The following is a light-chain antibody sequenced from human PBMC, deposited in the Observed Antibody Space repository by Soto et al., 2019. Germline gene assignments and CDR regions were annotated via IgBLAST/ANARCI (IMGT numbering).Light chain of an antibody. CDR3: QQYHNWPPQYT. CDR2: DAS. V-gene: IGKV3-15*01. Sequence: EIVMTQSTASLSVSPGDGATLSCRASQTVASNLAWYQQKPGQGPRLLIHDASTRAAGVPARFSGSGSGTDFTLTISSLQSEDFAVYYCQQYHNWPPQYTFGQGTKLQIK. CDR1: QTVASN. J-gene: IGKJ2*01.